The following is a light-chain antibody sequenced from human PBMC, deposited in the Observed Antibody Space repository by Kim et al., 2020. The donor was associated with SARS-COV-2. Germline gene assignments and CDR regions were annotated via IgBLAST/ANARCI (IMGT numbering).Light chain of an antibody. CDR2: GAS. Sequence: EIVLTQSPDTLSLSPGERATLSCRASQKITSNYLAWFQQKPGQAPSLLIYGASSRAAGVPDRFSGSGSETDFTLTISRLEPEDIAVYYCQKYDEAPWTFGQGTKVEIK. CDR1: QKITSNY. V-gene: IGKV3-20*01. CDR3: QKYDEAPWT. J-gene: IGKJ1*01.